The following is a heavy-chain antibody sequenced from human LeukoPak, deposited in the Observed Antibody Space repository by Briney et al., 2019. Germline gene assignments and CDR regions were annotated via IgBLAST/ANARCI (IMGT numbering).Heavy chain of an antibody. V-gene: IGHV3-64D*09. J-gene: IGHJ5*02. Sequence: PGGSLRLSCSASGFTFSNHAMHWVRQAPGKGLEYVSAISSYGGSTYYADSVKGRFTISRDNSRNTLFLQMSSLRTEDTAVYYCVRSLVRGVDTLLGHWFDPWGQGTLVTVSS. D-gene: IGHD3-10*01. CDR2: ISSYGGST. CDR1: GFTFSNHA. CDR3: VRSLVRGVDTLLGHWFDP.